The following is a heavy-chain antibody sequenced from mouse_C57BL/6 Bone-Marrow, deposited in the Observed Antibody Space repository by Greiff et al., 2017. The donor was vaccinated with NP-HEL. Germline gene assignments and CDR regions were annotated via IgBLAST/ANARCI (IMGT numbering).Heavy chain of an antibody. J-gene: IGHJ2*01. CDR3: ARSRRVSFDY. CDR1: GYAFTNYL. Sequence: QVQLQQSGAELVRPGTSVKVSCKASGYAFTNYLIAWVKQRPGQGLEWIGVINPGRGGTNYNEKFKGKATLTADKSSSTAYMQLSSLTSEDSAVYFCARSRRVSFDYWGQGTTLTVSS. V-gene: IGHV1-54*01. CDR2: INPGRGGT. D-gene: IGHD2-1*01.